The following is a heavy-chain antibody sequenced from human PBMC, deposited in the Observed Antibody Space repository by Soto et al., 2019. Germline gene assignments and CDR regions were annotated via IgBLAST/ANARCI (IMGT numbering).Heavy chain of an antibody. CDR3: ARPYCSGGRCAWFDP. CDR2: IYYSGST. D-gene: IGHD2-15*01. Sequence: SGTLSLTCTVPDGSISRSSYYWGWIRQPPGKGLEWIGSIYYSGSTYYNPSLKSRVTISVDTSKNQFSLKLSSVTAADTAVYYCARPYCSGGRCAWFDPWGQGTLVT. CDR1: DGSISRSSYY. J-gene: IGHJ5*02. V-gene: IGHV4-39*01.